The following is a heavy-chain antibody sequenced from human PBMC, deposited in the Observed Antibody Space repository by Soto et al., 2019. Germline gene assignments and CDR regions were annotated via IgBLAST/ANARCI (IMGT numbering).Heavy chain of an antibody. V-gene: IGHV1-8*01. CDR3: ARGIKYGVYFDY. D-gene: IGHD4-17*01. CDR1: GYTFTSYD. CDR2: MNPNSGNT. J-gene: IGHJ4*02. Sequence: GASVKVSCKASGYTFTSYDINWVRQATGQGFEYLGWMNPNSGNTGYVKKFQGRVTMTRDTSMSTAYMELSSLRSEDTAVYYCARGIKYGVYFDYWGQGTLVTVSS.